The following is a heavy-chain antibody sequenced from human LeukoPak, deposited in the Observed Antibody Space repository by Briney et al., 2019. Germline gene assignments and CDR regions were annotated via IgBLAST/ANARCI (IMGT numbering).Heavy chain of an antibody. CDR2: IYTSGST. D-gene: IGHD2-2*01. V-gene: IGHV4-4*07. CDR3: ARDPYCTSTSCYYYYGMDV. CDR1: GGSTSSYY. Sequence: SETLSLTCTVSGGSTSSYYWSWIRQPAGKGLEWIGRIYTSGSTNYNPSLKSRVTMSVDTSKNQFSLKLSSVTAADTAVYYCARDPYCTSTSCYYYYGMDVWGQGTTVTVSS. J-gene: IGHJ6*02.